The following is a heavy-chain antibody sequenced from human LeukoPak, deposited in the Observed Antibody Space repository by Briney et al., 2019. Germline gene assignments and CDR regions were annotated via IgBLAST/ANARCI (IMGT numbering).Heavy chain of an antibody. J-gene: IGHJ4*02. CDR2: ISGSGGST. Sequence: GGSLRLSCVASGFTFSSYAMSWVRQAPGKGLEWVSAISGSGGSTYYADSVKGRFTISRDNSKNTLYLQMNSLRAEDTAVYYCAKDGPTYYYDSSGSFDYWGQGTLVTVSS. CDR1: GFTFSSYA. D-gene: IGHD3-22*01. V-gene: IGHV3-23*01. CDR3: AKDGPTYYYDSSGSFDY.